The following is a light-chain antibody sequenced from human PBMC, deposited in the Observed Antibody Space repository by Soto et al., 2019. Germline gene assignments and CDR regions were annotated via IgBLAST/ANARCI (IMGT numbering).Light chain of an antibody. Sequence: QSALTQPASVSGSPGQSITISCTGTSSDVGAFDYVSWYQQHPGKAPKLMIYDVNNRPSGVSNRFSGSKSGNTASLTISGLQAEDEADYYCNSYTSSNSYVFGTGTKLTLL. J-gene: IGLJ1*01. CDR3: NSYTSSNSYV. CDR1: SSDVGAFDY. V-gene: IGLV2-14*03. CDR2: DVN.